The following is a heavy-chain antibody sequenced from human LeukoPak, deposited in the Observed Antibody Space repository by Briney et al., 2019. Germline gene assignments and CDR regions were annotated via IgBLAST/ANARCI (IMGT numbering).Heavy chain of an antibody. CDR3: ARDRSSGWSRLDY. J-gene: IGHJ4*02. CDR2: INAGNGNT. CDR1: GYTFTSYA. D-gene: IGHD6-19*01. Sequence: ASVKVSCKASGYTFTSYAMHWVRQAPGQRLEWMGWINAGNGNTKYSQKFQGRVTITRDTSASTAYMELSSLRSEDTAVYYYARDRSSGWSRLDYWGQGTLVTVSS. V-gene: IGHV1-3*01.